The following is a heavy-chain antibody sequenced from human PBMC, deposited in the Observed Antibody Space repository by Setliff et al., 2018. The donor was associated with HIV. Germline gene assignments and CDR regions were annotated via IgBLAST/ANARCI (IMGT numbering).Heavy chain of an antibody. CDR2: ISAYNGNT. CDR3: ARARLQGIVTAVGPRDNCLDP. CDR1: GYSFINYG. D-gene: IGHD1-26*01. V-gene: IGHV1-18*01. Sequence: ASVKVSCKASGYSFINYGISWVRQAPGQGLEWMGWISAYNGNTNYAPRLLGRVTMTTETSTSTAYMELRSLSSDDTAVYHCARARLQGIVTAVGPRDNCLDPWGQGTRVTVSS. J-gene: IGHJ5*02.